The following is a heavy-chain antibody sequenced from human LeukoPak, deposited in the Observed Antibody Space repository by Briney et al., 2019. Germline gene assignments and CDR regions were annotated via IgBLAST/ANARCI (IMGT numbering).Heavy chain of an antibody. J-gene: IGHJ4*02. D-gene: IGHD3-22*01. CDR3: ATVVYDSSGYQGVFDY. V-gene: IGHV3-21*01. CDR1: GFTFTSYS. CDR2: ISSSSSYI. Sequence: GGSLRLSCAASGFTFTSYSMNWVPHTPGKRLEWESSISSSSSYIYYADSVKGRFANSRDNATNSLYLQMNSLRAEDTAVYYCATVVYDSSGYQGVFDYWGQGTLVTVSS.